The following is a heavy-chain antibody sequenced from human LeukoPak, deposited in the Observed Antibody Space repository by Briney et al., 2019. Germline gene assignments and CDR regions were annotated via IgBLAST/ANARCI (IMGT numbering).Heavy chain of an antibody. D-gene: IGHD3-10*01. CDR3: ARYDGGSGPFDY. Sequence: GGSLRLSCAASGFTFSSYWMSWVRQAPGKGLEWVSVLYSGGNTYYADSVKGRFTISRDSSKNTLYLQMNSLRAEDTAVYYCARYDGGSGPFDYWGQGTLVTVSS. J-gene: IGHJ4*02. CDR2: LYSGGNT. V-gene: IGHV3-53*01. CDR1: GFTFSSYW.